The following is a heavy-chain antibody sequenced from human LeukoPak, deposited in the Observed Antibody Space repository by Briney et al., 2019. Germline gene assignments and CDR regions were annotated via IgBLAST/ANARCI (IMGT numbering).Heavy chain of an antibody. D-gene: IGHD3-22*01. J-gene: IGHJ3*02. CDR2: ISSSRSYI. CDR3: ARESVVVNAFDI. CDR1: GFTFSSYS. V-gene: IGHV3-21*01. Sequence: PGGSLRLSCAASGFTFSSYSMNWVRQAPGKGLEWVSSISSSRSYIYYADSVKGRFTISRDNAKNSLYLQMNSLRAEDTAVYYCARESVVVNAFDIWGQGTMVTVSS.